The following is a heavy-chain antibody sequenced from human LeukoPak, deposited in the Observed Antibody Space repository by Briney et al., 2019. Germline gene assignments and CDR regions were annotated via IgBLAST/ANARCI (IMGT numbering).Heavy chain of an antibody. J-gene: IGHJ4*02. Sequence: GGSLRLSCAASGFTFSDYAMSWVRQAPGKGLEWVSTASYYVGKQYHADSVRGRFTVSRDNSRNTVSLQMSSLRVEDTGIYYCAKAGIRAHGAGFLCEYWRQGTLVTVSS. CDR2: ASYYVGKQ. CDR1: GFTFSDYA. CDR3: AKAGIRAHGAGFLCEY. V-gene: IGHV3-23*01. D-gene: IGHD1-1*01.